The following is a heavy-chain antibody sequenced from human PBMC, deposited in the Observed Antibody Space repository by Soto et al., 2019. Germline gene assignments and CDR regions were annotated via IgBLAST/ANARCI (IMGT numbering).Heavy chain of an antibody. D-gene: IGHD1-26*01. CDR3: ARSGRNGYFGMDV. V-gene: IGHV5-51*01. CDR1: GYSFRTFW. Sequence: PRESLKISCKGSGYSFRTFWIGWLRQMPGEGLEWMGSIYPGDSDTRYRPSFQGQVTISADKSITTAFLQWSSLKASDTAMYYCARSGRNGYFGMDVWGQGTTVTVSS. J-gene: IGHJ6*02. CDR2: IYPGDSDT.